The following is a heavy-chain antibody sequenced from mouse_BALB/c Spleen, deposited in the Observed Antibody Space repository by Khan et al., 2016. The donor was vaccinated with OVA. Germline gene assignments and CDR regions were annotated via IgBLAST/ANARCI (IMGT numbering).Heavy chain of an antibody. D-gene: IGHD2-10*01. CDR2: ISGTGIYT. Sequence: EVKLMESGGDLVKPGGSLKLSCAPSGFAFSSYDMSWVRQTPEKRLEWVATISGTGIYTYYPDSVKGRFTISRDNARTTLYLQLSSLRSEDTALYYCARPSYYGNPWFTYWGQGTLVTVSA. V-gene: IGHV5-9*02. J-gene: IGHJ3*01. CDR1: GFAFSSYD. CDR3: ARPSYYGNPWFTY.